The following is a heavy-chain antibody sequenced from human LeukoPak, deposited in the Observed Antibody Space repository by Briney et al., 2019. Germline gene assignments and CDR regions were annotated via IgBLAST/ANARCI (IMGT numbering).Heavy chain of an antibody. D-gene: IGHD4-17*01. V-gene: IGHV4-39*07. CDR3: ARDSPAYGDYIPFDY. CDR1: GGSISSSSYY. Sequence: SETLSLTCTVSGGSISSSSYYWGWLRQPPGKGLEWIGSIYYSGSTYYNPSLKSRVTISVDTSKNQFSLKLSSVTAADTAVYYCARDSPAYGDYIPFDYWGQGTLVTVSS. J-gene: IGHJ4*02. CDR2: IYYSGST.